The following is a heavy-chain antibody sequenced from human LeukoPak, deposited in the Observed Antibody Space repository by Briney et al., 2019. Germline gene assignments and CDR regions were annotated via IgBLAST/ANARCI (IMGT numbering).Heavy chain of an antibody. J-gene: IGHJ3*02. V-gene: IGHV4-34*01. CDR1: GGSFSGYY. CDR3: ARLPIVVVPAAPDAFDI. CDR2: INHSGST. Sequence: SETLSLTCAAYGGSFSGYYWSWIRQPPGKGLEWIGEINHSGSTNYNPSLKSRVTISVDTSKNQFSLKLSSVTAADTAVYYCARLPIVVVPAAPDAFDIWGQGTMVTVSS. D-gene: IGHD2-2*01.